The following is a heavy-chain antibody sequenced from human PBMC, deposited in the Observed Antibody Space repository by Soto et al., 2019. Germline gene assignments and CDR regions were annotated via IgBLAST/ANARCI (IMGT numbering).Heavy chain of an antibody. CDR2: ISGSGGRT. V-gene: IGHV3-23*01. J-gene: IGHJ4*01. Sequence: GGSLRLSCAASGFTFSNYAMSWVRQAPGKGLEWVSGISGSGGRTYYAYSVKGRFTITRDNSKNTLYLQMNSLSAEDTAVYYYAKSPHCYDGSGYDYSFDFWGHGTLVTVSS. D-gene: IGHD3-22*01. CDR1: GFTFSNYA. CDR3: AKSPHCYDGSGYDYSFDF.